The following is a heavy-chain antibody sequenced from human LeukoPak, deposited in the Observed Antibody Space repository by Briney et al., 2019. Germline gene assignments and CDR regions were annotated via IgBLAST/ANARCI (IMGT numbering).Heavy chain of an antibody. J-gene: IGHJ6*03. CDR1: GGSISPYY. V-gene: IGHV4-59*01. CDR3: AREGYYYGSGSYEYYYYMDV. Sequence: PSETLSLTCTVSGGSISPYYWSWIRQPPGKGLEWIGYIYYSGSTNYNPSLKSRVTISVDTSKNQFSLKLSSVTAADTAVYYCAREGYYYGSGSYEYYYYMDVWGKGTTVTISS. CDR2: IYYSGST. D-gene: IGHD3-10*01.